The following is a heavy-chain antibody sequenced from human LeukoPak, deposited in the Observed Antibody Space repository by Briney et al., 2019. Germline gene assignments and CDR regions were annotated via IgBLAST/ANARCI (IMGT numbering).Heavy chain of an antibody. CDR1: GYSISSGYY. Sequence: SETLSLTCAVSGYSISSGYYWGWIRQPPGKGLEWIGSIYHSGSAYYNPSLKSRVTISVDTSKNQFSLKLSSVTAADTAVYYCARLDTATDAFDIWGQGTMVTVSS. V-gene: IGHV4-38-2*01. D-gene: IGHD3-9*01. CDR2: IYHSGSA. J-gene: IGHJ3*02. CDR3: ARLDTATDAFDI.